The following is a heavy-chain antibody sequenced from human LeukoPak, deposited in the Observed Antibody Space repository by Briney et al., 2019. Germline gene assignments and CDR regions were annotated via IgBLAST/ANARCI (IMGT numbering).Heavy chain of an antibody. Sequence: PSETLSLTYTVSGGSISGSISGTYWSWVRQPAGKGLEWIGRIHSSGSTKYNPSLKSRVTMSVDTSKNQLFLRLTSVTAADTALYYCARGSQNYYNPFDNWGRGNLVTVSS. D-gene: IGHD3-10*01. CDR3: ARGSQNYYNPFDN. V-gene: IGHV4-4*07. CDR2: IHSSGST. J-gene: IGHJ4*02. CDR1: GGSISGSISGTY.